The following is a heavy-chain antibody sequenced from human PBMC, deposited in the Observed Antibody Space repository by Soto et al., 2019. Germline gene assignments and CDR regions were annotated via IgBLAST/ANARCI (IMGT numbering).Heavy chain of an antibody. V-gene: IGHV4-4*02. D-gene: IGHD3-3*01. CDR1: GGSISSSNW. CDR3: ARDLIREEYYDFWSGYHAHYYYYGMDV. J-gene: IGHJ6*02. CDR2: IYHSGST. Sequence: KPSETLSLTCAVSGGSISSSNWWSWVRQPPGKGLEWIGEIYHSGSTNYNPSLKSRVTISVDKSKNQFSLRLSSVTAADTAVYYCARDLIREEYYDFWSGYHAHYYYYGMDVWGQGTTVTVSS.